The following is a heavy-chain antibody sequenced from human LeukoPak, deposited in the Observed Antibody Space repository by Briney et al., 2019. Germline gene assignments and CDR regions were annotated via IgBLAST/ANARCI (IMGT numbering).Heavy chain of an antibody. Sequence: SETLSLTCTVSGASISSYYWSWIRQPPGKGLEWIGYIYYSGSTNCNPSLKSRVSLSVDTSKSQFSLKLSSVTAADTAVHYCARHYSSDPFDYWGQGTLVTVSS. CDR3: ARHYSSDPFDY. D-gene: IGHD6-19*01. V-gene: IGHV4-59*01. CDR2: IYYSGST. CDR1: GASISSYY. J-gene: IGHJ4*02.